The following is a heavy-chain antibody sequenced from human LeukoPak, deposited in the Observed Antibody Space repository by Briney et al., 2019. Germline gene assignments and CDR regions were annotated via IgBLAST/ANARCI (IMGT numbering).Heavy chain of an antibody. J-gene: IGHJ6*02. V-gene: IGHV3-33*08. Sequence: PGGSLRLSCVASGFTFSSFSMNWIRQAPGKGLEWVAVIWYDGSNKYYADSVKGRFTISRDNSKNTLYLQMNSLRAEDTAVYYCARPNYYDSRAHYYYGMDVWGQGTTVTVSS. CDR3: ARPNYYDSRAHYYYGMDV. CDR2: IWYDGSNK. D-gene: IGHD3-22*01. CDR1: GFTFSSFS.